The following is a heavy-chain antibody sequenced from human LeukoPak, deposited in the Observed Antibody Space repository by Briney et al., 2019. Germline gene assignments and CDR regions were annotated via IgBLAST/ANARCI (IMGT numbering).Heavy chain of an antibody. CDR1: DGSFSGYY. Sequence: SETLSLTCAVYDGSFSGYYWSWIRQPPGKGLEWIGEISHRGSSNYKSSLKSRVAISVDKSENHISLKLTSVTAADTAVYYCAREGGPYRPLDYSGQGTLVTVAS. CDR2: ISHRGSS. CDR3: AREGGPYRPLDY. V-gene: IGHV4-34*01. J-gene: IGHJ4*02.